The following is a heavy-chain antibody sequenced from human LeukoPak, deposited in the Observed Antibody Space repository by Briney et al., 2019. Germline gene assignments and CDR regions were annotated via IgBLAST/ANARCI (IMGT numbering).Heavy chain of an antibody. D-gene: IGHD6-19*01. Sequence: PSETLSLTCAVYGGSFSGYYWSWIRQPPGKGLEWIGEINHSGSTNYNPSLKSRVTISVDTSKNQFSLKLSSVTAADTAVYYCARGGRIAVAGNPIDYWGQGTLVTVSS. V-gene: IGHV4-34*01. CDR1: GGSFSGYY. CDR3: ARGGRIAVAGNPIDY. CDR2: INHSGST. J-gene: IGHJ4*02.